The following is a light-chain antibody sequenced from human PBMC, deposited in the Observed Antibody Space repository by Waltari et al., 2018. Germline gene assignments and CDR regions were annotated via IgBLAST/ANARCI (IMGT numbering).Light chain of an antibody. CDR3: SSYTSSSTPVV. Sequence: QSALTQPASVSGSPGQSITISCTGTSSDVGGYNYVSWYQQHPGKAPKLMIYDVHNRPSGVSNRFSGSKSGNTASLTISGLQAEDEADYYCSSYTSSSTPVVFGGGTKLTVL. V-gene: IGLV2-14*03. CDR2: DVH. J-gene: IGLJ2*01. CDR1: SSDVGGYNY.